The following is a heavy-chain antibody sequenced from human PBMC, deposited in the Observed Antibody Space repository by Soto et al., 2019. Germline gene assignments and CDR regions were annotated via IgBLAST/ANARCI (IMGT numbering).Heavy chain of an antibody. D-gene: IGHD1-26*01. CDR3: ARAYMRSYSGSHRYWYFDL. CDR1: GGSISSYY. V-gene: IGHV4-59*01. J-gene: IGHJ2*01. Sequence: QVQLQESGPGLVKPSETLSLTCTVSGGSISSYYWSWIGQPPGKGLEWIGYIYYSGSTNYNPSLKIRVTISVDTSKNQFSLKLSSVTAADTAVYYCARAYMRSYSGSHRYWYFDLWGRGTLVTVSS. CDR2: IYYSGST.